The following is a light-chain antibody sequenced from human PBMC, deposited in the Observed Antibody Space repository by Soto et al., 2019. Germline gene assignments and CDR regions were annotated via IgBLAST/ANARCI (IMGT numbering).Light chain of an antibody. J-gene: IGLJ1*01. CDR2: NVG. Sequence: LTQPASESRSPGQANTITCTGTSSDVRGYNSVSWYQHHPGKAPNLILYNVGDLTSWVSYRITDSKSGNTATLPIPGLQAADEADYFCSSCTSSMPYVFGSGTKVTVL. V-gene: IGLV2-14*01. CDR3: SSCTSSMPYV. CDR1: SSDVRGYNS.